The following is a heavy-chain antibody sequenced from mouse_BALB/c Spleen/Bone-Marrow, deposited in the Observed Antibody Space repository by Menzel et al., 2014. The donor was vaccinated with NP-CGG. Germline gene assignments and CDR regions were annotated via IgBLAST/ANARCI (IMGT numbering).Heavy chain of an antibody. J-gene: IGHJ4*01. CDR2: IWAGGST. CDR1: GFSLTSYG. V-gene: IGHV2-9*02. CDR3: AREDGYFHYYAVDY. D-gene: IGHD2-3*01. Sequence: VQLQQSGPGLVAPSQSLSITCTVSGFSLTSYGLHWVRQPPGKGLEWLGIIWAGGSTSYNSALMSRLSISKDNSKSQVFLKMNSLQTDDTAMYYCAREDGYFHYYAVDYWGQGTSVTVSS.